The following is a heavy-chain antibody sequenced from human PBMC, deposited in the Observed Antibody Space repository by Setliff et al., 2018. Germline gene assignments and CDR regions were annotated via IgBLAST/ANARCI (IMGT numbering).Heavy chain of an antibody. CDR3: ARDVFDFRTGQAGP. J-gene: IGHJ5*02. CDR2: INPHGTEK. Sequence: GGSLRLSCTASGLSYSNDWVSWVHQAPGKGLEWLASINPHGTEKYYADSVKGRFTISRDNAKNSLYLQMNSLRVEDTAVYYCARDVFDFRTGQAGPWGQGTLVTVSS. CDR1: GLSYSNDW. D-gene: IGHD3-3*01. V-gene: IGHV3-7*01.